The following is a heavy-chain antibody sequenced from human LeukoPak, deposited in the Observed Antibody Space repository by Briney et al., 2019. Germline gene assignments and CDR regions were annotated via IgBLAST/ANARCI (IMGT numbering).Heavy chain of an antibody. CDR2: INSDGSST. D-gene: IGHD7-27*01. V-gene: IGHV3-74*01. Sequence: GGSLRLSCAASGFTFSSYWMHWVRQAPGKGLMWVSRINSDGSSTNYADSVKGRFTISRDNAKNSLSLQMNSLRDDDTAVYYCARDLNWGFDYWGQGTLVTVSS. CDR3: ARDLNWGFDY. J-gene: IGHJ4*02. CDR1: GFTFSSYW.